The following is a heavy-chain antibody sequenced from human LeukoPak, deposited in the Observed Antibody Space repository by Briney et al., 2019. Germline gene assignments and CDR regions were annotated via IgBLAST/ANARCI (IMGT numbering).Heavy chain of an antibody. J-gene: IGHJ3*02. Sequence: SETLSLTCAVSGGSISTSNWWSWVRQPPGKGLEWIGEIYHSGSSNYNPSLKSRVTILVEKSKNQFSLKLSSVTAADTAVYYCARKTYDSSGLIPHPGVFDIWGQGTMVTVSS. V-gene: IGHV4-4*02. CDR3: ARKTYDSSGLIPHPGVFDI. D-gene: IGHD3-22*01. CDR1: GGSISTSNW. CDR2: IYHSGSS.